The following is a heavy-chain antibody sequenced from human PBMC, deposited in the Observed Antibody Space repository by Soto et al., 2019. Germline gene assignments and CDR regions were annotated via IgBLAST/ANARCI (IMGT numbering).Heavy chain of an antibody. CDR1: GFTFSSYG. D-gene: IGHD6-19*01. V-gene: IGHV3-33*01. CDR3: ARDYSSGWYPTYYYYYYGMDV. CDR2: IWYDGSNK. Sequence: PGGSLRLSCAASGFTFSSYGMHWVRQAPGKGLEWVAVIWYDGSNKYYADSVKGRFTISRDNSKNTLYLQMNSLRAEDTAVYYCARDYSSGWYPTYYYYYYGMDVWGQGTTVTVS. J-gene: IGHJ6*02.